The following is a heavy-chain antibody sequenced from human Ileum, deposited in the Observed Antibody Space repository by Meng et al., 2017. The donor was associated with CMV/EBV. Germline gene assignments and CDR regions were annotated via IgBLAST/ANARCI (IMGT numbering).Heavy chain of an antibody. V-gene: IGHV3-30-3*01. CDR1: GFIYTNYA. D-gene: IGHD3-22*01. CDR3: AGVDIVDDIWAVDF. CDR2: IAYNGINR. J-gene: IGHJ4*02. Sequence: GESLKISCTASGFIYTNYAMHWVRQAPGKGLEWVAIIAYNGINRFYAASVRGRFTISSDNSTNILYLQMSSLRPEDTAIYHCAGVDIVDDIWAVDFWGQGTPVTVSS.